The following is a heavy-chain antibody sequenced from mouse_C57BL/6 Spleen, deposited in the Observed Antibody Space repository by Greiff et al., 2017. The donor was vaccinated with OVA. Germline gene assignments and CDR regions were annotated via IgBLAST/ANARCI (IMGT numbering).Heavy chain of an antibody. CDR1: GYTFTTYP. CDR3: ARALERNYFDY. J-gene: IGHJ2*01. CDR2: FHPYNDDT. V-gene: IGHV1-47*01. Sequence: QVQLLQSGAELVKPGASVKMSCKASGYTFTTYPIEWMKQNHGKSLEWIGNFHPYNDDTKYNEKFKGKATLTVDKSSSTVYLELSRLTSDNAAVYYCARALERNYFDYWGQGTTLTVSS.